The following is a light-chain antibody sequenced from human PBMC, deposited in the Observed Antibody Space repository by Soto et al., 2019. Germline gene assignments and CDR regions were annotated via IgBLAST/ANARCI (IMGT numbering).Light chain of an antibody. Sequence: QSALTQPPSASASPGQSVTISCTGTTSDVGAYDFVSWYQQRPGKAPKLMIYDVNKRPSGVPDRFSGSKSGNTASLTVSRVQAEDESIFYCSSYAGSSNFVVFGGGTKLTVL. CDR2: DVN. CDR1: TSDVGAYDF. CDR3: SSYAGSSNFVV. V-gene: IGLV2-8*01. J-gene: IGLJ2*01.